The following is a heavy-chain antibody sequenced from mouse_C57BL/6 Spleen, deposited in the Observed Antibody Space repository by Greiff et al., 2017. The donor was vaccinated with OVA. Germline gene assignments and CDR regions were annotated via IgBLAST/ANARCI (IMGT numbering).Heavy chain of an antibody. CDR2: IRSKSNNYAT. J-gene: IGHJ1*03. CDR1: GFSFNTYA. Sequence: EVQLVESGGGLVQPKGSLKLSCAASGFSFNTYAMNWVRQAPGKGLEWVARIRSKSNNYATYYADSVKDRFTISRDDSESMLYLQMNNLKTEDTAMYYFVRSYDGYYEENGYFDVWGTGTTVTVSS. D-gene: IGHD2-3*01. CDR3: VRSYDGYYEENGYFDV. V-gene: IGHV10-1*01.